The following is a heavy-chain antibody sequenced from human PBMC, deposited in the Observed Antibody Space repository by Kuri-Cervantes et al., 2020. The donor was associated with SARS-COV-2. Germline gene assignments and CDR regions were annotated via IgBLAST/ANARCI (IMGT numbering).Heavy chain of an antibody. V-gene: IGHV1-69*05. CDR3: ARDSESGGYSGYDLSY. D-gene: IGHD5-12*01. CDR2: IIPIFGTA. Sequence: SVKVSCKASGYTFTNNDINWVRQASGQGLEWMGGIIPIFGTANYAQKFQGRVTITTDESTSTAYMELSSLRSEDTAVYYCARDSESGGYSGYDLSYWGQGTLVTVSS. J-gene: IGHJ4*02. CDR1: GYTFTNND.